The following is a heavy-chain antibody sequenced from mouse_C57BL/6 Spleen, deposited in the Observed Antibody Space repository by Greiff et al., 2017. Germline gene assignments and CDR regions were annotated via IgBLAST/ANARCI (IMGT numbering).Heavy chain of an antibody. Sequence: EVQLVESGGGLVKPGGSLKLSCAASGFTFSSYAMSWVRQTPEKRLEWVATISDGGSYTYYPDNVKGRFTISRDNAKNNLYLQMSHLTSEDTAMYYCARDRYYGSTPYFDYWGQGTTLTVSS. CDR1: GFTFSSYA. D-gene: IGHD1-1*01. CDR2: ISDGGSYT. J-gene: IGHJ2*01. CDR3: ARDRYYGSTPYFDY. V-gene: IGHV5-4*01.